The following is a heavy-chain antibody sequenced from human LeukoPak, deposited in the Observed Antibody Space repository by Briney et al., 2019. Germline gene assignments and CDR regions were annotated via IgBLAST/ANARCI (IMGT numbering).Heavy chain of an antibody. CDR3: ARVHSSGQD. Sequence: GASVKVSCKASGYTFSTYDINWVRQATGQGLEWMGWMNPNSGNTGYAQKFRGRVTMTRDTSITTAYLELSSLTSEDTAVYYCARVHSSGQDWGQGTLVTVSS. J-gene: IGHJ4*02. D-gene: IGHD3-22*01. CDR2: MNPNSGNT. V-gene: IGHV1-8*01. CDR1: GYTFSTYD.